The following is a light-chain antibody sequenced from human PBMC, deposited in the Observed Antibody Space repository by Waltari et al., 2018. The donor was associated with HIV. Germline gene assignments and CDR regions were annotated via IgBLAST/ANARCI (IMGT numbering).Light chain of an antibody. J-gene: IGKJ4*01. CDR3: QQYFSPPPLT. V-gene: IGKV1-NL1*01. CDR1: QAISNS. CDR2: AAS. Sequence: DIQMTQSPSSLSASVGDRVTITCRAIQAISNSLAWYQQKPGKAPKLLLYAASRLESGVPSRFSGSRSGTDYALTISSLQPEEFAVYYCQQYFSPPPLTFGGGTKVEIK.